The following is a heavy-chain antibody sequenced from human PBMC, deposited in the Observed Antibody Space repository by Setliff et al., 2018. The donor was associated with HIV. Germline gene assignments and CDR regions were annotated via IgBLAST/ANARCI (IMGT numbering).Heavy chain of an antibody. CDR2: IYYSGST. Sequence: SETLSLTCTASGGSISSSRYYWGWIRQPPGKGLEWIGSIYYSGSTYYNPSLKSRVTISVDMSKNQFSLKLSSVTAADTAVYYCARGGTITMIVVGYFDSWGQGTLVTVSS. V-gene: IGHV4-39*07. CDR1: GGSISSSRYY. J-gene: IGHJ4*02. CDR3: ARGGTITMIVVGYFDS. D-gene: IGHD3-22*01.